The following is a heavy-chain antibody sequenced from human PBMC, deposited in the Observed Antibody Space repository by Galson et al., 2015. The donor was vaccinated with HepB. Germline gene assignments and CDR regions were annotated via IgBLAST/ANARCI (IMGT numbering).Heavy chain of an antibody. Sequence: SLRLSCAASGFTFSSYGMHWVRQAPGKGLEWVAVISYDGSNKYYADSVKGRFTISRDNSKNTLYLQMNSLRAEDTAVYYCAKGLTYYYGSGSYTNWFDPWGQGTLVTVSS. CDR2: ISYDGSNK. J-gene: IGHJ5*02. CDR3: AKGLTYYYGSGSYTNWFDP. V-gene: IGHV3-30*18. D-gene: IGHD3-10*01. CDR1: GFTFSSYG.